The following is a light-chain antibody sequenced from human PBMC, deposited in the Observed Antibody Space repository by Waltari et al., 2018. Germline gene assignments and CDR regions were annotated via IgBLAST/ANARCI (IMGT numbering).Light chain of an antibody. CDR2: AAS. CDR1: QGISSY. J-gene: IGKJ4*01. V-gene: IGKV1-9*01. CDR3: QQLNTYPLT. Sequence: DIQLTQSPSFLSASVGDRVTITCRASQGISSYLAWYQQKPGKAPEVLISAASSLQSGVPSRFSGSGSGTEFTLTISSLQPEDFATYYCQQLNTYPLTFGGGTKV.